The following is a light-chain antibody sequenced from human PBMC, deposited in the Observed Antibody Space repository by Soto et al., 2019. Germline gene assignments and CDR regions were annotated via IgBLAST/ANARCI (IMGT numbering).Light chain of an antibody. CDR2: GAS. CDR1: QSISTN. CDR3: QQYNNWPPIT. J-gene: IGKJ5*01. V-gene: IGKV3D-15*01. Sequence: EIVMAQSPVTLSMSPEDRVILSCRASQSISTNLAWYQQSPGQAPRLLIYGASTRATGIPARFSGSGSGTEFALTISSLQSEDFAVYYCQQYNNWPPITFGQGTRLEIK.